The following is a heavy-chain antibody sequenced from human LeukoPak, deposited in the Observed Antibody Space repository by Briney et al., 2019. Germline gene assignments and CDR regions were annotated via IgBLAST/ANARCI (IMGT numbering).Heavy chain of an antibody. CDR3: SALQTHRPPYF. V-gene: IGHV4-61*08. Sequence: SETLSLTCTVSGGSVSSNGHYWNWIRQPPGKGLEWIGYIFNRGSTNYNPSLKSRVTISVDTANNQFSLRLSSVTAADTAVYFCSALQTHRPPYFWGQGTLVTVSP. D-gene: IGHD4-11*01. CDR2: IFNRGST. J-gene: IGHJ4*02. CDR1: GGSVSSNGHY.